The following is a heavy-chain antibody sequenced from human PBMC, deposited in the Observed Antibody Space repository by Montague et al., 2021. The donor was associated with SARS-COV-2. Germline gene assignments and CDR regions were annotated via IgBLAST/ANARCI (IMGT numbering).Heavy chain of an antibody. Sequence: SLRLSWAASGFTSSSYAMSWVRQAPGKGLEWVSAISGGGGSTYYADSVKGRFTISRDNSKNTLYLQMNSLRAEDTAVYYCAKGGERITMIVVVITLADFDYWGQGTLVTVSS. CDR2: ISGGGGST. V-gene: IGHV3-23*01. D-gene: IGHD3-22*01. J-gene: IGHJ4*02. CDR1: GFTSSSYA. CDR3: AKGGERITMIVVVITLADFDY.